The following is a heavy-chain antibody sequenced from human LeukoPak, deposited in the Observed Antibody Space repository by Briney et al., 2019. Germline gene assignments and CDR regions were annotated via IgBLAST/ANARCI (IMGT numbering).Heavy chain of an antibody. D-gene: IGHD3-9*01. J-gene: IGHJ5*02. Sequence: PGGSLRLSCAASGFTFSSYAMHWVRQAPGKGLEWVAVISYDGSNKYYADSVKGRFTISRDNSKNTLYLQMNSLRAEDTAVYYCAKAPYYDILTGRGWFDPWGQGTLVTVSS. CDR2: ISYDGSNK. V-gene: IGHV3-30*04. CDR1: GFTFSSYA. CDR3: AKAPYYDILTGRGWFDP.